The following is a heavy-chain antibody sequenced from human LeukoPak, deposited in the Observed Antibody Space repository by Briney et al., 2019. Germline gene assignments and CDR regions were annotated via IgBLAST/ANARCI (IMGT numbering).Heavy chain of an antibody. CDR3: AENFYGVHNFFFDY. D-gene: IGHD4-17*01. CDR1: GLTFSSYA. J-gene: IGHJ4*02. Sequence: GGSLRLSCAASGLTFSSYALAWVCQAPGKGLEWVSAISGSGGTTYYADSVKGHFTISRDNSKNTLYLQMNSLRAEDTAVYYCAENFYGVHNFFFDYWGQGTLVTVSS. CDR2: ISGSGGTT. V-gene: IGHV3-23*01.